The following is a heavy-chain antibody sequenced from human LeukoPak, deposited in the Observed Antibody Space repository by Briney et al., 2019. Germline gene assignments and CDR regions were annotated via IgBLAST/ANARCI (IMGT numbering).Heavy chain of an antibody. CDR2: IKSDGSGT. J-gene: IGHJ4*02. CDR1: GFTFSSYW. D-gene: IGHD2-2*01. CDR3: ARGHPVVPAGVVDY. Sequence: GGSLRLSCAASGFTFSSYWMYWVRQAPGMGLVWVSSIKSDGSGTTYADSVKVRFTISRDNAKNTLYLQMNSLRAEDTAVYYCARGHPVVPAGVVDYWGQGALVTVSS. V-gene: IGHV3-74*01.